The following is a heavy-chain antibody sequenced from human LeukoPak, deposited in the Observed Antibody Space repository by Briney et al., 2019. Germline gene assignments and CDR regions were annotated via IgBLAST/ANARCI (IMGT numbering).Heavy chain of an antibody. CDR3: AREGELRPFDY. D-gene: IGHD1-26*01. Sequence: ASVKLSCKASGGTFSSYAISWVRQAPGQGLEWMGRIIPIFGTANYAQKFQGRVTITTDESTSTAYMELSSLRSEDTAVYYCAREGELRPFDYWGQGTLVTVSS. V-gene: IGHV1-69*05. CDR1: GGTFSSYA. CDR2: IIPIFGTA. J-gene: IGHJ4*02.